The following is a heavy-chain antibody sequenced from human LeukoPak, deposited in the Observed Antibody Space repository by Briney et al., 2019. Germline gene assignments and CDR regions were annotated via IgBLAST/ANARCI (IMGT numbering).Heavy chain of an antibody. CDR2: INPNSGGT. V-gene: IGHV1-2*02. D-gene: IGHD4-23*01. CDR3: ARAPRTTKVVTHNWFDP. Sequence: ASVKVSFKASGYTFTGYYMHWVRQAPGQGHEWMGWINPNSGGTNYSQKFQGRVTITRDTAISTAYMELSRLRSDDTAVYYCARAPRTTKVVTHNWFDPWGQGTLVTVSS. CDR1: GYTFTGYY. J-gene: IGHJ5*02.